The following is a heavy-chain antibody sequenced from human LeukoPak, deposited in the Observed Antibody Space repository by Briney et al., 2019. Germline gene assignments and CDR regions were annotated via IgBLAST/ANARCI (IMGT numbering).Heavy chain of an antibody. CDR3: ARDVDGYSSLDY. D-gene: IGHD5-24*01. CDR1: GGSISSGGHY. J-gene: IGHJ4*02. CDR2: IYYSGNA. Sequence: SETLSLTCTVSGGSISSGGHYWTWIRQHPGKGLEWIGYIYYSGNAYYNPSLKSRVTISVDTSKNEFSLKLSSATAADTAVYYCARDVDGYSSLDYWGQGILVTVSS. V-gene: IGHV4-31*03.